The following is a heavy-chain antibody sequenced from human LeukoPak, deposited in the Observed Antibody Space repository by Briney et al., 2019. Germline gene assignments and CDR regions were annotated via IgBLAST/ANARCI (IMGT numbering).Heavy chain of an antibody. CDR1: GYTLTELS. Sequence: ASVKVSCKVSGYTLTELSMHWVRQAPGQGLEWMGWINPNSGGTNYAQKFQGRVTMTRDTSISTAYMELSRLRSDDKAVYYCARGALFGVEYYYYMDVWGKGTTVTVSS. J-gene: IGHJ6*03. V-gene: IGHV1-2*02. D-gene: IGHD3-3*01. CDR3: ARGALFGVEYYYYMDV. CDR2: INPNSGGT.